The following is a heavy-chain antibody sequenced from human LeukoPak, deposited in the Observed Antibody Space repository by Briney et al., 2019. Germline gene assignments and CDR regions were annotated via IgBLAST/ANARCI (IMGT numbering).Heavy chain of an antibody. D-gene: IGHD6-19*01. V-gene: IGHV3-21*01. CDR1: GFTFSSYN. CDR3: ARDREQWLVRPGYYFDY. Sequence: GGSLRLSCAASGFTFSSYNMNWVRQAPGKGLEWVSSISSSSNYKHYADSVKGRFTISRDNAKNSVYLQMNSLRAEDTAIYYCARDREQWLVRPGYYFDYWGQGTLVIVSS. CDR2: ISSSSNYK. J-gene: IGHJ4*02.